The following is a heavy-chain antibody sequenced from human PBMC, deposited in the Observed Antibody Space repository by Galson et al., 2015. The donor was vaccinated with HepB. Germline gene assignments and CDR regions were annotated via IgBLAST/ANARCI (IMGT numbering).Heavy chain of an antibody. D-gene: IGHD6-13*01. Sequence: LRLSCAASGFTFSSYGMHWVRQAPGKGLEWVAVIWYDGSNKYYADSVKGRFTISRDNSKNTLYLQMNSLRAEDTAVYYCAREYSSSWGSYYGMDVWGQGTTVTVSS. V-gene: IGHV3-33*08. J-gene: IGHJ6*02. CDR1: GFTFSSYG. CDR3: AREYSSSWGSYYGMDV. CDR2: IWYDGSNK.